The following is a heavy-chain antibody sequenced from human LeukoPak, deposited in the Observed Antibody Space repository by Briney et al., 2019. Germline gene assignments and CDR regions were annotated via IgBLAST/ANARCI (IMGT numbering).Heavy chain of an antibody. CDR1: GGSISSYY. Sequence: SETLSLTCTVSGGSISSYYWSWIRQPPGKGLEWIGSIYHSGSTNYNPSLKSRVTISVDTSKNQFSLKLRSVTAADTAVYYCARGVVAATFYYYMDVWGKGTTVTVSS. V-gene: IGHV4-59*01. CDR2: IYHSGST. CDR3: ARGVVAATFYYYMDV. D-gene: IGHD2-15*01. J-gene: IGHJ6*03.